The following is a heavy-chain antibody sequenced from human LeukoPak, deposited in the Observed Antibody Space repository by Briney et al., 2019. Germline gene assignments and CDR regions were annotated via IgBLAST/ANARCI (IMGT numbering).Heavy chain of an antibody. V-gene: IGHV3-30-3*01. J-gene: IGHJ4*02. CDR3: ARDLGIVGAKGFDY. Sequence: GGSLRLSCAPSGFSFSSYAMHWVRQAPGKGLEWVSVISYDGNNKYYADSVKGRFTISRDNSKSTLFLQMNSLRAEDTAVYYCARDLGIVGAKGFDYWGQGTLVTVSS. CDR2: ISYDGNNK. CDR1: GFSFSSYA. D-gene: IGHD1-26*01.